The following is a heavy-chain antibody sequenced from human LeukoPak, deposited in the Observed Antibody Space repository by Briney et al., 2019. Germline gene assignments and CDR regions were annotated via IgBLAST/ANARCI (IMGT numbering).Heavy chain of an antibody. J-gene: IGHJ4*02. CDR3: ARDSGPNSGYDQCLFDY. CDR2: ISWNSGSI. V-gene: IGHV3-9*01. Sequence: GGSLRLSCAASGFTFDDYAMHWVRQAPGKGLEWVSGISWNSGSIGYADSVKGRFTISRDNAKNSLYLQMNSLRADDTAVYYCARDSGPNSGYDQCLFDYWGQGTLVTVSS. D-gene: IGHD5-12*01. CDR1: GFTFDDYA.